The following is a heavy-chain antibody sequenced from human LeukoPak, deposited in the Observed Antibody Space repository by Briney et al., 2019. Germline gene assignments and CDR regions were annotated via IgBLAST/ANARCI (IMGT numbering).Heavy chain of an antibody. D-gene: IGHD1-1*01. CDR1: GFTFSSYA. V-gene: IGHV3-23*01. CDR3: AKATGTLGN. J-gene: IGHJ4*02. Sequence: GGSLRLSCAASGFTFSSYAMSWVRQAPGKGLEWVSTISNSDNKPYYADSVKGRFTISRDNSKNTLHLQMNSLTAEDTAMYYCAKATGTLGNWGQGTLVTVSS. CDR2: ISNSDNKP.